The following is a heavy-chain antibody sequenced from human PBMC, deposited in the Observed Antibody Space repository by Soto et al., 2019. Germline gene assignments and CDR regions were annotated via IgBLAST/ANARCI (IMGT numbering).Heavy chain of an antibody. D-gene: IGHD2-15*01. J-gene: IGHJ5*02. CDR2: IYYSGST. CDR1: GGSISSYY. V-gene: IGHV4-59*08. CDR3: ARHGDGCSGGSCYLSWLDP. Sequence: PSETLSLTCTFSGGSISSYYWSWIRQPPGKGLEWIGYIYYSGSTNYNPSLKSRVTISVDTSKNQFSLKLSSVTAADTAVYYCARHGDGCSGGSCYLSWLDPWGQGTLVTVSS.